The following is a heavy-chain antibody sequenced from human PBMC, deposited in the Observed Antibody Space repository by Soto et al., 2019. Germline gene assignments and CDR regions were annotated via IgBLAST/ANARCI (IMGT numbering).Heavy chain of an antibody. V-gene: IGHV4-30-4*01. D-gene: IGHD3-22*01. CDR1: GGSISCGDYY. J-gene: IGHJ6*01. Sequence: SETLSLTCTVSGGSISCGDYYWSWIRQPPGKGLDWIGYIYYSGSTYYNPSLKSRVTISVDTSKHQFSLNLSSVTAADTAAYYSARGYYYDISGYSNPLHYYFYGMDVCGQGTTVTVSS. CDR2: IYYSGST. CDR3: ARGYYYDISGYSNPLHYYFYGMDV.